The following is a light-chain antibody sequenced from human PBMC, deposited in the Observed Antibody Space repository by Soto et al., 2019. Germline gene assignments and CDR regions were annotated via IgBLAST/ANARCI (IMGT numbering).Light chain of an antibody. CDR2: DVS. Sequence: QSALTQPASVSGSPGQSITISCTGTSSDVGGYNYVSWYQQHPGKAPKFMIYDVSNRPSGVSNRFSGSKSGNTASLTISGLQAEDEADYYCCSYTTSNTRQIVFGTGTKDTVL. V-gene: IGLV2-14*01. J-gene: IGLJ1*01. CDR1: SSDVGGYNY. CDR3: CSYTTSNTRQIV.